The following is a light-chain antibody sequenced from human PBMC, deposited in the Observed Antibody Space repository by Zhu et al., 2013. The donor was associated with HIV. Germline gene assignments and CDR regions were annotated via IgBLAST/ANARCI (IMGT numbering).Light chain of an antibody. V-gene: IGKV3-15*01. CDR1: QSVSSN. Sequence: EIVLTQSPVTLSLSPGERATLSCRASQSVSSNLAWYQQKPGQAPRLLIFGASTRATGIPARFSGSGSGTEFTLTISSLQSEDLALYYCQQYNNWPRTFGQGTKVEIK. CDR2: GAS. J-gene: IGKJ1*01. CDR3: QQYNNWPRT.